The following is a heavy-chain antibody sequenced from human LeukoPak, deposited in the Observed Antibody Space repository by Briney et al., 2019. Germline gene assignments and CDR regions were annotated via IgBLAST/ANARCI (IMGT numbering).Heavy chain of an antibody. J-gene: IGHJ4*02. CDR2: IYYGENT. Sequence: SETLSLTCTVSGGSISSGPYYWGWIRQPPGKGLEWIGNIYYGENTYYNPSLKSRVTMSVDTSKNQFSLKLSSVTAADTAVYYCAREYGSGSYYADYWGQGTLVTVSS. CDR3: AREYGSGSYYADY. D-gene: IGHD3-10*01. CDR1: GGSISSGPYY. V-gene: IGHV4-39*07.